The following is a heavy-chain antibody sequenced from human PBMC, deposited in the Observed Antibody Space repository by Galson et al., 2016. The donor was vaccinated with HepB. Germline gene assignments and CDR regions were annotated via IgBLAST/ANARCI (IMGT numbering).Heavy chain of an antibody. D-gene: IGHD6-19*01. V-gene: IGHV1-3*04. Sequence: SVKVSCKASGYTFTNYAMHWVRQAPGQRLEWMGWIYTGNGNTQYSQKFQGRITITRDTSASTAYLALSSLRSEDTAVYYCARDLTSSGWQVIGYWGQGTLVTVSS. CDR2: IYTGNGNT. J-gene: IGHJ4*02. CDR1: GYTFTNYA. CDR3: ARDLTSSGWQVIGY.